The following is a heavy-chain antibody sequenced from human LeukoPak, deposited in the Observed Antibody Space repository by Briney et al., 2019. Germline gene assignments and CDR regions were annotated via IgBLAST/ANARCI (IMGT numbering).Heavy chain of an antibody. V-gene: IGHV4-39*07. Sequence: PSETLSLTCTVSGGSININTYYWGWIRQPPGKGLEWIGSIYYSGSTHYNPSLKSRVTISVDTSKNQVSLKLRSVTAADTAVYYCARTTEGYAGGPGYSYYYYMDVWGKGTTVTISS. CDR1: GGSININTYY. J-gene: IGHJ6*03. CDR2: IYYSGST. CDR3: ARTTEGYAGGPGYSYYYYMDV. D-gene: IGHD5-12*01.